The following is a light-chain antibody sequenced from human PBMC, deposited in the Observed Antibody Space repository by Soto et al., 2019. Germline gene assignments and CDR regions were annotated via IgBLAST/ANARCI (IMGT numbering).Light chain of an antibody. CDR1: QSVSXN. Sequence: EIVMTQSPATLSVSPGERXXLXXXASQSVSXNLAWYQQKPGQAPRLLIYGASTRATGIPARFSGSGSGTEFTLTISSLQSEXFAXXXCQXYNNWGTFGQGTKVEIK. V-gene: IGKV3-15*01. CDR3: QXYNNWGT. J-gene: IGKJ1*01. CDR2: GAS.